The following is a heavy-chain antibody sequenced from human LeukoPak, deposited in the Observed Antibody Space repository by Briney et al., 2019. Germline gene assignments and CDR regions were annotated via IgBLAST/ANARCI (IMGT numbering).Heavy chain of an antibody. Sequence: ASVKVSCKASGYTFTRYYMHWVRQAPGQGLDWMGWINPNSGGTNYAQKFQGRVTMTRDTSISTAYMELSRLRSDDTAVYYCARLTTHGSDAFDIWGQGTMVTVSS. D-gene: IGHD4-11*01. CDR2: INPNSGGT. CDR1: GYTFTRYY. CDR3: ARLTTHGSDAFDI. V-gene: IGHV1-2*02. J-gene: IGHJ3*02.